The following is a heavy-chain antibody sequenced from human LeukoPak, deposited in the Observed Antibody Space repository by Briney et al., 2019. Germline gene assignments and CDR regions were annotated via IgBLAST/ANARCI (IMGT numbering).Heavy chain of an antibody. CDR3: AREDYTMVRGVIFDY. D-gene: IGHD3-10*01. CDR2: IYYSGST. V-gene: IGHV4-59*11. J-gene: IGHJ4*02. CDR1: GGSISSHY. Sequence: SETLSLTCTVSGGSISSHYWSWIRQPPGKGLEWFGYIYYSGSTNYNPSLKSRVTISVDTSKNQFSLKLSSVTAADTAVYYCAREDYTMVRGVIFDYWGQGTLVTVSS.